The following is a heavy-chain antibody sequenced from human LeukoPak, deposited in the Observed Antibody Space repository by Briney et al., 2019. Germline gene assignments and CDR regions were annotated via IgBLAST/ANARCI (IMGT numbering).Heavy chain of an antibody. J-gene: IGHJ1*01. Sequence: SGTLSLTCAVSGGSISSSNWWSWVRQPPGKGLEWIGEIYHSGSTNYNPSLKSRVTISVDKSKNQFSLKLSSVTAADTAVYYCAREDCSSTSCYTGGGDFQHWGQGTLVTVSS. V-gene: IGHV4-4*02. CDR3: AREDCSSTSCYTGGGDFQH. CDR2: IYHSGST. CDR1: GGSISSSNW. D-gene: IGHD2-2*02.